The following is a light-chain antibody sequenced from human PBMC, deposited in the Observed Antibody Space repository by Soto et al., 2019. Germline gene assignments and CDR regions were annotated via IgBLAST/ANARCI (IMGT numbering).Light chain of an antibody. Sequence: EIVLTQSPGTLSLSPGERATLSCKASQSVSSSYLAWYRQKPGQAPRLLIHGASSRATGIPDRFSGSGSGTDFTLTINGLQPEDVATYSCQKYSSVPVFGPGTKVEIK. CDR3: QKYSSVPV. J-gene: IGKJ3*01. CDR2: GAS. CDR1: QSVSSSY. V-gene: IGKV3-20*01.